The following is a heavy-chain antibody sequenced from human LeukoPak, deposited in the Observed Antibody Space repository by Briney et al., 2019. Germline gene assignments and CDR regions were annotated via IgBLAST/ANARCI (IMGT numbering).Heavy chain of an antibody. CDR3: AKYSGSYLFDY. CDR1: GFTFSDYY. V-gene: IGHV3-11*03. CDR2: ISSSSNYT. D-gene: IGHD1-26*01. Sequence: GGSLRLSCAASGFTFSDYYMSWIRQAPGKGLEWVSYISSSSNYTNYADSVKGRFTISRDNAKNSLYLQMNSLRAEDTAVYYCAKYSGSYLFDYWGQGTLVTVSS. J-gene: IGHJ4*02.